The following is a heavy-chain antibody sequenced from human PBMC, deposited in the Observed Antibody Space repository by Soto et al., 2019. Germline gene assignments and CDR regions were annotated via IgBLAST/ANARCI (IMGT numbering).Heavy chain of an antibody. Sequence: QVQLQESGPGLVKPSQTLSLTCTVSGGSISSGDYYWSWIRQPPGKGLEWIGYIYYSGSTYYNPSLKRRITISVDTSKNQFSLKLSSVTAADTAVYYCARERPDGARLDPWGQGTLVTVSS. V-gene: IGHV4-30-4*01. J-gene: IGHJ5*02. D-gene: IGHD6-6*01. CDR1: GGSISSGDYY. CDR3: ARERPDGARLDP. CDR2: IYYSGST.